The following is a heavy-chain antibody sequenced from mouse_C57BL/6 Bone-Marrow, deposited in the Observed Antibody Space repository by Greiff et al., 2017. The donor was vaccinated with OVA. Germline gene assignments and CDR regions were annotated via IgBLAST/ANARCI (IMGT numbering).Heavy chain of an antibody. J-gene: IGHJ2*01. CDR2: ISSGSSTI. CDR1: GFTFSDYG. Sequence: EVQGVESGGGLVKPGGSLKLSCAASGFTFSDYGMHWVRQAPGKGLEWVAYISSGSSTIYYADTVKGRFTISRDNTKNTLFLQMTSLRSEDTAMYYCARGRRGYFAYWGQGTTLTVSS. V-gene: IGHV5-17*01. CDR3: ARGRRGYFAY.